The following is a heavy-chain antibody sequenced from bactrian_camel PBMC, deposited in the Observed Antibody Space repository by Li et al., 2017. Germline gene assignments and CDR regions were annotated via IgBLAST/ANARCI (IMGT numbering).Heavy chain of an antibody. J-gene: IGHJ4*01. CDR2: IERDGST. Sequence: VQLLESGGGLVQPGGSLRLSCEVSGYTKGIYCMGWFRQAPGKEREGVAGIERDGSTTYAESVKGRFTISKDNTQNTVYLQMNSLKPDDTAVYSCARVRGVVAVGFVDYWGQGTQVTVS. V-gene: IGHV3S53*01. D-gene: IGHD6*01. CDR1: GYTKGIYC. CDR3: ARVRGVVAVGFVDY.